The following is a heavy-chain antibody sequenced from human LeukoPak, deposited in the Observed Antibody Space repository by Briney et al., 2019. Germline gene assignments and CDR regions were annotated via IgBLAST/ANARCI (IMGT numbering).Heavy chain of an antibody. V-gene: IGHV4-34*01. Sequence: PSETLSLTCAVYGRSFSGYYWSWIRQPPGKGLEWIGEINHSGSTNYNPSLKSRVTISVDTFKNQFSLKLSSVTAADTAVYYCARGQVYYYGMDVWGKGTTVTVSS. J-gene: IGHJ6*04. CDR1: GRSFSGYY. CDR2: INHSGST. CDR3: ARGQVYYYGMDV.